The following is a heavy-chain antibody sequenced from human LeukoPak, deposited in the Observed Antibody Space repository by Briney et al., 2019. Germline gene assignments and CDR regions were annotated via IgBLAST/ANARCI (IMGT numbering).Heavy chain of an antibody. CDR2: IYYSGST. CDR1: GGSISSYY. D-gene: IGHD7-27*01. Sequence: SETLSLTCTVSGGSISSYYWSWIRQPPGKGLEWIGYIYYSGSTNYNPSLQSRVTISVDTSKNQFSLRLISVTAADTALYYCARDFSSTGDFDSWGQGTLVTVSS. J-gene: IGHJ4*02. V-gene: IGHV4-59*12. CDR3: ARDFSSTGDFDS.